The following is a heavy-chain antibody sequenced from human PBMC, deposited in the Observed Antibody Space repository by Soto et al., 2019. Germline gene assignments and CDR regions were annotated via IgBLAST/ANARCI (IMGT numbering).Heavy chain of an antibody. J-gene: IGHJ6*02. CDR3: AKASTGYLAPYGMDV. V-gene: IGHV3-23*01. CDR1: GFTLSSSW. Sequence: GGALRLSCAASGFTLSSSWMRRVRPAPGKGLGWGSPISGGGISTYYADSVKGRFTVSRDNSKNTLYLQMNSLRAEDTAVYYCAKASTGYLAPYGMDVWGQGTTVTVSS. CDR2: ISGGGIST. D-gene: IGHD1-1*01.